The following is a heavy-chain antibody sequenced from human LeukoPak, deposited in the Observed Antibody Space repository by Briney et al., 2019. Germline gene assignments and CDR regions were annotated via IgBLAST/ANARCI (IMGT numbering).Heavy chain of an antibody. J-gene: IGHJ4*02. D-gene: IGHD3-22*01. CDR2: IYYSGST. CDR1: GGSISSYY. CDR3: ARSVGYYYDSSAYRYYFDY. V-gene: IGHV4-59*01. Sequence: PSETLSLTCTVSGGSISSYYWSWIRQPPGKGLEWIGYIYYSGSTNYNPSLKSRVTISVDTSKNQFSLKLSSVTAADTAVYYCARSVGYYYDSSAYRYYFDYWGQGTLVTVSS.